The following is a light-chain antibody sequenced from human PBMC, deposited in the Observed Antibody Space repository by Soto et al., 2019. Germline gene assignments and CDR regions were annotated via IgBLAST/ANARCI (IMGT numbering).Light chain of an antibody. CDR1: SSDVGGYNY. CDR2: DVS. Sequence: QSALTQPASVSGSPGQSITISCTGTSSDVGGYNYVSWYQQHPGKAPKLMLYDVSNRPSGVSNRFSGSKSGNTASLTISGLQADDEADYYCSSYTYSRDVVFGGGTKLTVL. CDR3: SSYTYSRDVV. V-gene: IGLV2-14*01. J-gene: IGLJ2*01.